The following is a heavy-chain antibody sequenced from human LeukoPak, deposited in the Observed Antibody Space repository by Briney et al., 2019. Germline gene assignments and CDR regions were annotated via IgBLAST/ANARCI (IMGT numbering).Heavy chain of an antibody. Sequence: GGSLRLSCAASGFTFNNYAMSWVRQAPGKGLEWVSTISGSGGSAYYADSVKGLFTISRDNSKNTLYLQMNSLRAEDTAVYYCAKEHEQQLVRWPRCYFDYWGQGTLVTVSS. CDR2: ISGSGGSA. CDR3: AKEHEQQLVRWPRCYFDY. CDR1: GFTFNNYA. J-gene: IGHJ4*02. D-gene: IGHD6-13*01. V-gene: IGHV3-23*01.